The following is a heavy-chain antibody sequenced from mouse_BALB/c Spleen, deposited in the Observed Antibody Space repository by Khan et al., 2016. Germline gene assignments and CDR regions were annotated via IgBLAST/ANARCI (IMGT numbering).Heavy chain of an antibody. Sequence: EVELVESGGGLVQPGGSLRLSCATSGFTFTDYYMSWARQPPGKALQWLGFIRNKANGYTTEYSVSVKGRFTISRDNSQSILYLQMNTLRAEDSATYYCARGGGPSGYAMDYWGQGTSVTVSS. D-gene: IGHD3-1*01. CDR2: IRNKANGYTT. CDR3: ARGGGPSGYAMDY. J-gene: IGHJ4*01. CDR1: GFTFTDYY. V-gene: IGHV7-3*02.